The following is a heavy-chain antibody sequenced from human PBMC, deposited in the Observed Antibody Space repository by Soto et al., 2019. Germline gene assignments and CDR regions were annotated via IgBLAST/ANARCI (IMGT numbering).Heavy chain of an antibody. CDR3: ARVGGVAATRGFDY. CDR2: IYRSGST. D-gene: IGHD2-15*01. Sequence: QVQLQESGPGLVKPSGTLSLTCAVSGGSISSSNWWSWVRQPPGKGLEWIGEIYRSGSTNYNPSPSRPFAISVEHSGNQFPLKVSAATAADTAVYYGARVGGVAATRGFDYWGQGTLVTVSS. V-gene: IGHV4-4*02. J-gene: IGHJ4*02. CDR1: GGSISSSNW.